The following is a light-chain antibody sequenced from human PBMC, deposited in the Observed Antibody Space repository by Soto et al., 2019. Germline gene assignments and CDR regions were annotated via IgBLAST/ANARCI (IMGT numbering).Light chain of an antibody. CDR2: GAS. CDR1: QTVSNNY. V-gene: IGKV3-20*01. J-gene: IGKJ1*01. CDR3: QQYGGSPPAT. Sequence: ELVLTQSPGTLSLSLGERATLSCRAGQTVSNNYLAWYQHKPGQAPRLLIYGASTRATGIPDRFSGSGSGTDFTLTISRLEPEDFAVYYCQQYGGSPPATFGQGTKVES.